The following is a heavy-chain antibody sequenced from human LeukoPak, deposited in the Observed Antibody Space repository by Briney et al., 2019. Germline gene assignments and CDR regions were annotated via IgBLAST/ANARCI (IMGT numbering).Heavy chain of an antibody. CDR2: INHSGST. Sequence: SETLSLTCAVYGGSFSGYYWSWLRPPPRKGLEWIGEINHSGSTNYNPSLKSRVTISVDTSKNQFSVKLSSVTAADTAVYYCASRNIVVVVAASRFDYWGQGTLVTVSS. CDR1: GGSFSGYY. CDR3: ASRNIVVVVAASRFDY. D-gene: IGHD2-15*01. J-gene: IGHJ4*02. V-gene: IGHV4-34*01.